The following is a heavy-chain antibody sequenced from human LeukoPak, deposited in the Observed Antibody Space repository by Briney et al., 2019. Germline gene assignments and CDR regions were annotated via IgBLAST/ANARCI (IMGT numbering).Heavy chain of an antibody. V-gene: IGHV4-39*07. CDR2: IYYSGST. J-gene: IGHJ4*02. CDR3: ARVRGVGAMGRLIDY. D-gene: IGHD1-26*01. Sequence: PSETLSLTCTVSGGSISSSSYYWGWIRQPPGKGLEWIGSIYYSGSTYYNPSLKSRVTISVDTSKNQFSLKLSSVTAADTAVYYCARVRGVGAMGRLIDYWGQGTLVTVSS. CDR1: GGSISSSSYY.